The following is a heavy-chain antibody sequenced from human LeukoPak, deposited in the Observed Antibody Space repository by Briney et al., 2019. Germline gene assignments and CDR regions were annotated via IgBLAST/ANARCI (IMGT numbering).Heavy chain of an antibody. CDR3: ARLSIVGSTNFDY. V-gene: IGHV4-59*08. CDR2: IYYSGST. Sequence: SERRSLTCTVSGASITSYYWSWIRQPPGKGLEWIGYIYYSGSTTYKPSLKSRVTISVDTSKNQFSLKLSSVTAADTAVYYCARLSIVGSTNFDYWGKGTPVSSSS. J-gene: IGHJ4*02. D-gene: IGHD1-26*01. CDR1: GASITSYY.